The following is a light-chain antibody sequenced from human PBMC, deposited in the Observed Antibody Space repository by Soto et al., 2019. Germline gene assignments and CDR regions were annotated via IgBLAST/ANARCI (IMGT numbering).Light chain of an antibody. V-gene: IGKV3-11*01. CDR3: QQRSNWPPYT. Sequence: IVMTQSPATLSVSPGERATLSCRASQSVSSNLAWYQQKPGQAPRLLIYGASTRATGIPARFSGSGSGTDFTLTISSLEPEDFAVYYCQQRSNWPPYTFGQGTKVDI. CDR2: GAS. J-gene: IGKJ2*01. CDR1: QSVSSN.